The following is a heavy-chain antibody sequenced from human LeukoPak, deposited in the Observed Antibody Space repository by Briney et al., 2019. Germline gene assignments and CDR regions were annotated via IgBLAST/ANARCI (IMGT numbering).Heavy chain of an antibody. CDR3: ARAGPYSSGWYDY. V-gene: IGHV1-2*02. CDR2: IDPNSGGT. Sequence: ASVKVSCKASGYTFTGYYMHWVRQAPGQGLEWMGWIDPNSGGTNYAQKFQGRVTMTRDTSISTAYMELSRLRSDDTAVYYCARAGPYSSGWYDYWGQGTLVTVSS. J-gene: IGHJ4*02. D-gene: IGHD6-19*01. CDR1: GYTFTGYY.